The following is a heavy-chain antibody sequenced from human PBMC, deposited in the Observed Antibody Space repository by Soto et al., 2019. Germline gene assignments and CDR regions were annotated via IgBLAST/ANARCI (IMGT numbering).Heavy chain of an antibody. CDR1: GFNFNTYW. Sequence: EVQLVESGGGLVQPGGCLRLSCAISGFNFNTYWMHWVRQAPGEGVVWVSRINGDGTNTDYADSVKGRFTISRDNAKKTLYLDMSSLRVDDTAVYYCTRDGGGRYYGGFDNWGQGTLVTVSS. D-gene: IGHD1-26*01. CDR2: INGDGTNT. CDR3: TRDGGGRYYGGFDN. V-gene: IGHV3-74*01. J-gene: IGHJ4*02.